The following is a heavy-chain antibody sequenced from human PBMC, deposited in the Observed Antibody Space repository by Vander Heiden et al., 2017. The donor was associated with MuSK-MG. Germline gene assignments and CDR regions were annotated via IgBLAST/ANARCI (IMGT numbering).Heavy chain of an antibody. D-gene: IGHD3-22*01. CDR1: GGTFSSYA. CDR3: AGLDDSSGYYYVGSNYYYYYGMDV. V-gene: IGHV1-69*01. Sequence: QVQLVQSGAEVKKPGSSVKVSCKASGGTFSSYAISWVRQAPGQGLEWMGGIIPIFGTANYAQKFQGRVTITADESTSTAYMELSSLRSEDTAVYYCAGLDDSSGYYYVGSNYYYYYGMDVWGQGTTVTVSS. CDR2: IIPIFGTA. J-gene: IGHJ6*02.